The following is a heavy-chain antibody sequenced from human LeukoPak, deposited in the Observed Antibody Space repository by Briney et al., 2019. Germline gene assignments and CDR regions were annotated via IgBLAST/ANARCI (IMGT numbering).Heavy chain of an antibody. CDR1: GFTFSLYG. D-gene: IGHD3-22*01. J-gene: IGHJ4*02. CDR3: ARCPESSGYYYELDS. V-gene: IGHV3-30*03. CDR2: ISYHGNNE. Sequence: GGSLRVSCAASGFTFSLYGMHWVRQAPGKGLEWVAVISYHGNNEYYADSVKGRFTISRDNSKNTLYLQMNSLTAEDTAVYYCARCPESSGYYYELDSWGQGTPVTVSS.